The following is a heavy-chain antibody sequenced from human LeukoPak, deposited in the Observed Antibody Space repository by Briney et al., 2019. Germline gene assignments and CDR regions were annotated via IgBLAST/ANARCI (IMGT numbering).Heavy chain of an antibody. CDR1: GITFSTYG. CDR3: VKDTIFTVDPFDY. J-gene: IGHJ4*02. V-gene: IGHV3-30*18. Sequence: GGSLRLSCAASGITFSTYGMYWVRQAPGKGLEWVAVISHDGNNKYYADSVKGRFTVSRDNSKNTLYLEMNSLRAEDTAIYYCVKDTIFTVDPFDYWGQGTLVTVSS. D-gene: IGHD3-3*01. CDR2: ISHDGNNK.